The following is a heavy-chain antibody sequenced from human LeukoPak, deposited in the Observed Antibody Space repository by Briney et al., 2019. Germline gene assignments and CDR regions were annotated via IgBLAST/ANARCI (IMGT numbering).Heavy chain of an antibody. V-gene: IGHV1-2*02. D-gene: IGHD6-13*01. CDR2: INPNSGGT. J-gene: IGHJ4*02. CDR1: GYTFTGYY. Sequence: GASVKVSCKASGYTFTGYYMHWVRQAPGQGLEWMGWINPNSGGTNCAQKFQGRVTMTRDTSISTAYMELSRLRSDDTAVYYCARDRGYSSSWYSDYLDYWGQGTLVTVSS. CDR3: ARDRGYSSSWYSDYLDY.